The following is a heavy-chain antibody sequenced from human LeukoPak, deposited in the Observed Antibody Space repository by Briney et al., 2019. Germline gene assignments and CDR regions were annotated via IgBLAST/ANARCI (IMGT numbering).Heavy chain of an antibody. CDR2: ISSSGSTI. J-gene: IGHJ6*03. Sequence: PGGSLRLSCAASGFTFSSYEMNWVRQAPGKGLEWVSYISSSGSTIYYADSVKGRFTISRDNAKNSLYLQMNSLRAEDTAVYYCARRPRVAAAPTKYYYGSGSYGPMDVWGKGTTVTVSS. CDR3: ARRPRVAAAPTKYYYGSGSYGPMDV. D-gene: IGHD3-10*01. CDR1: GFTFSSYE. V-gene: IGHV3-48*03.